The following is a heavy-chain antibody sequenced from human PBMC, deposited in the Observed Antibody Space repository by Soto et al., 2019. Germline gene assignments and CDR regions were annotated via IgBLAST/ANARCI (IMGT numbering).Heavy chain of an antibody. CDR2: ISAYNGNT. Sequence: ASVKFSCKASGYTFTSYGISWVRQAPGQGLEWMGWISAYNGNTNYAQKLQGRVTMTTDTSTSTAYMELRSLRSDDTAVYYCARVVNYYDSSGSFDIWGQGTMVT. J-gene: IGHJ3*02. V-gene: IGHV1-18*01. CDR3: ARVVNYYDSSGSFDI. CDR1: GYTFTSYG. D-gene: IGHD3-22*01.